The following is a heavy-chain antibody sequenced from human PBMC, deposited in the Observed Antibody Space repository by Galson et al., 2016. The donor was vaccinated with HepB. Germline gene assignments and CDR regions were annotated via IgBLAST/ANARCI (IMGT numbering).Heavy chain of an antibody. CDR3: ASTVTLDS. J-gene: IGHJ5*01. D-gene: IGHD4-17*01. Sequence: SLRLSCAASEFSVTDNYMTWVRQAPGKGLEWVSLIYSGGDTYYADSVQGRFTISRDNSKQTLYLQMNSLRTEDTAVYYCASTVTLDSWGQGTLVTVSS. CDR2: IYSGGDT. V-gene: IGHV3-66*02. CDR1: EFSVTDNY.